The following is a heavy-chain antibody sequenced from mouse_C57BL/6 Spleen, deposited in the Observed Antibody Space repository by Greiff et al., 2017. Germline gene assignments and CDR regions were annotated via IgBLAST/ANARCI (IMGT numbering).Heavy chain of an antibody. CDR2: INPNNGGT. CDR1: GYTFTDYN. J-gene: IGHJ3*01. D-gene: IGHD1-1*01. Sequence: EVQLQQSGPELVKPGASVKMSCKASGYTFTDYNMHWVKQSHGKSLEWIGYINPNNGGTSYNQKCKGKATLTVNKSSSTAYMELRSLTSEDSAVYYCARDHYGSSPWFAYWGQGTLVTVSA. CDR3: ARDHYGSSPWFAY. V-gene: IGHV1-22*01.